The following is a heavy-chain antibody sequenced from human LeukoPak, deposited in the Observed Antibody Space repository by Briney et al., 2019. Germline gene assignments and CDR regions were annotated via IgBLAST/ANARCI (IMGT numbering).Heavy chain of an antibody. CDR3: TRGRLGSDPYYFDY. D-gene: IGHD6-19*01. Sequence: GGALRLSCTASGFTFGDYAMSWVRQAPGKGLEWVGFIRSKAYGRTTEYAASVKGRFTISRDNSKSIAYLQMNSLRTEDTAVYDCTRGRLGSDPYYFDYWGQGNVVPVSS. V-gene: IGHV3-49*04. CDR2: IRSKAYGRTT. CDR1: GFTFGDYA. J-gene: IGHJ4*02.